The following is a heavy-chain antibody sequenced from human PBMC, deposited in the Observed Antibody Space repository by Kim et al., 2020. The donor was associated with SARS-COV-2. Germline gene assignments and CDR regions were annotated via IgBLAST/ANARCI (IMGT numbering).Heavy chain of an antibody. CDR1: VGSFSGYY. CDR2: INHSGST. D-gene: IGHD5-18*01. V-gene: IGHV4-34*01. CDR3: ACGSAGYSYGPNWFDS. J-gene: IGHJ5*01. Sequence: SETLSLTCAVYVGSFSGYYWSWIRQPPGKGLEWIGEINHSGSTNYNPSLKGRVTISVDTSKNQFSLKQSSVTAADTAVYYCACGSAGYSYGPNWFDSWVQGALVTVSS.